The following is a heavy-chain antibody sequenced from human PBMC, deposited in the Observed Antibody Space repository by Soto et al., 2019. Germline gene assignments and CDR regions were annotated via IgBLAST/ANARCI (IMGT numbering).Heavy chain of an antibody. Sequence: GGSLRLSCAASGLNFRNYEMNWVRQAPGKGLEWVAYISSTGVTTYYAESVEGRLTISRDNSKNTLYLQMNSLRAEDTAVYYCAKDPIFGVVPNYYYYGMDVWGQGTRVTVSS. D-gene: IGHD3-3*02. V-gene: IGHV3-23*01. CDR1: GLNFRNYE. CDR3: AKDPIFGVVPNYYYYGMDV. CDR2: ISSTGVTT. J-gene: IGHJ6*02.